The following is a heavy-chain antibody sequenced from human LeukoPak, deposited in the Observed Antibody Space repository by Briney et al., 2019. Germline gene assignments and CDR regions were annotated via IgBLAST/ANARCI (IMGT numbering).Heavy chain of an antibody. CDR3: ARDYLTEAVAGTQGYYYGMDV. V-gene: IGHV3-66*01. D-gene: IGHD6-19*01. Sequence: PGGSLRLSCSASGFTVSSNYMSWVRQAPGKGLEWVSVIYSGGSTYYADSVKGRFTISRDNSKNTLYLQMNSLRAEDTAVYYCARDYLTEAVAGTQGYYYGMDVWGQGTTVTVSS. CDR1: GFTVSSNY. J-gene: IGHJ6*02. CDR2: IYSGGST.